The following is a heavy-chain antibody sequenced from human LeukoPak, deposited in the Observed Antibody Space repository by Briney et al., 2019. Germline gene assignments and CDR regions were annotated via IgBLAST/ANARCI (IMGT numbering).Heavy chain of an antibody. J-gene: IGHJ4*02. CDR3: AKDGGLWVSAHWGDS. V-gene: IGHV3-23*01. Sequence: GTSLRLSCIASGFTFSNYAMHWVRQAPGKGLEWVSTITTSDGNTYYADSVKGRFTVSRDNSKNTLYLQMNSLRAEDTAVYYCAKDGGLWVSAHWGDSWGRGTLVTVSS. CDR1: GFTFSNYA. D-gene: IGHD7-27*01. CDR2: ITTSDGNT.